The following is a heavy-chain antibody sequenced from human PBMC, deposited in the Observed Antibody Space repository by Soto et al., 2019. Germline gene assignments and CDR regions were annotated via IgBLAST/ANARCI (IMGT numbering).Heavy chain of an antibody. D-gene: IGHD2-8*01. CDR3: AREKYCTNGVCPYSSSRTFDY. J-gene: IGHJ4*02. Sequence: SVKVSCKASGGTFSSYAISWVRQAPGQGLEWMGGIIPIFGTANYAQKFQGRVTITADKSTSTAYMELSSLRSEDTAVYYCAREKYCTNGVCPYSSSRTFDYWGQGTLVTVSS. CDR2: IIPIFGTA. V-gene: IGHV1-69*06. CDR1: GGTFSSYA.